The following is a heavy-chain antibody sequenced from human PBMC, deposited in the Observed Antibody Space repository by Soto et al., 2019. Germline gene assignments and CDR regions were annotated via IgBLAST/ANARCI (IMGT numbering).Heavy chain of an antibody. CDR2: ISISGGST. CDR3: AKQLMVRGVVLLFDY. Sequence: EVQLLESGGGLVQPGGSLRLSCGASGFSFSSYAMSWVRQAPGKGLEWVSGISISGGSTYYADSVKGRFTISRDNAKNTLYMQMNSLRAEDTAVYSCAKQLMVRGVVLLFDYWGQGTLVTVSS. D-gene: IGHD3-10*01. V-gene: IGHV3-23*01. J-gene: IGHJ4*02. CDR1: GFSFSSYA.